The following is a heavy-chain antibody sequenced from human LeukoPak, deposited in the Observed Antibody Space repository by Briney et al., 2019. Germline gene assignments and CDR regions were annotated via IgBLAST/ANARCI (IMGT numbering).Heavy chain of an antibody. CDR1: GFTFTRCG. V-gene: IGHV3-33*01. Sequence: GGSLRLSCAASGFTFTRCGFHWVRQAPGKGLEWVSVIWHDGSKEYYADSVKGRFTISRDNSKNMFYLQMNSLRVEDTAVYYCARDGCSTSSCYDFWGQGTLVTVSS. J-gene: IGHJ4*02. CDR3: ARDGCSTSSCYDF. D-gene: IGHD2-2*01. CDR2: IWHDGSKE.